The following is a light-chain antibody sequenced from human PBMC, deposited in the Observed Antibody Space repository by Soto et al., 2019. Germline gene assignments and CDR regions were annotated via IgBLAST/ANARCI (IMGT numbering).Light chain of an antibody. CDR2: GAS. CDR3: QQYGRPSRT. CDR1: QSVSSY. J-gene: IGKJ1*01. V-gene: IGKV3-20*01. Sequence: EIVLTQSPGTLSLSPGERATLSCRASQSVSSYLAGYQQKPAQAPRLLIYGASSRPTGVLDWCSGSGSGTDFTFTISRLEPEDFAVYYCQQYGRPSRTFGQGTKVEIK.